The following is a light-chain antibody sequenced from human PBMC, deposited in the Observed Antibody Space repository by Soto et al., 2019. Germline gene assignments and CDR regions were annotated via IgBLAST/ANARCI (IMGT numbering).Light chain of an antibody. CDR3: QQYNNWPPLT. J-gene: IGKJ4*01. V-gene: IGKV3-15*01. CDR2: RAS. CDR1: QSVSSN. Sequence: EIVMTQSTATLSVSPGERATLSCRASQSVSSNVAWYQQKPGQAPRLFIYRASTRATGVPDRFSGSGSGTEFTLTISSLQSEDSAVYYCQQYNNWPPLTFGGGTKVEIK.